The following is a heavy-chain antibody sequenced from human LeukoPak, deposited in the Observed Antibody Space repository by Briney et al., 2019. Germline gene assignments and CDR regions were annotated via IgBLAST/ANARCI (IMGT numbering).Heavy chain of an antibody. V-gene: IGHV1-18*01. Sequence: ASVKVSCKASGYTFTSYGISWVRQAPGQGLEWMGWISAYNGNTNYAQKLQGRVTMTTDTSTSTAYMELRSLRSDDTAVYYCAGDLKVKGGYDVGTWGQGTLVTVSS. CDR2: ISAYNGNT. D-gene: IGHD5-12*01. J-gene: IGHJ5*02. CDR1: GYTFTSYG. CDR3: AGDLKVKGGYDVGT.